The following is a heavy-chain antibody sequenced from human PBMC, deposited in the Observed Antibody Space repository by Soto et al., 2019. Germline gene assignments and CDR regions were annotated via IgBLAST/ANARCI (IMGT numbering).Heavy chain of an antibody. D-gene: IGHD3-3*01. V-gene: IGHV1-69*06. J-gene: IGHJ6*02. CDR2: IIPIFGTA. CDR3: ASPTREGLPPARDYYYGMDV. Sequence: QVQLVQSGAEVKKPGSSVKVSCTASGGTFSSYAISWVRQAPGQGLEWVGGIIPIFGTADYAQKFQGRVTITADKSTSTAYLELSSLRYEDTAVYYCASPTREGLPPARDYYYGMDVWGQGTTVTVSS. CDR1: GGTFSSYA.